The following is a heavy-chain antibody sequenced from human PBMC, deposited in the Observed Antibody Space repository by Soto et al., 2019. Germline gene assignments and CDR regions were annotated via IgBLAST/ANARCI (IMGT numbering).Heavy chain of an antibody. V-gene: IGHV1-69*12. D-gene: IGHD5-12*01. CDR2: IISLFGEP. CDR3: ASVLGSGYDRGDY. CDR1: GDTFPIHV. J-gene: IGHJ4*02. Sequence: QVQLVQSGDEVKKPGSSVKVSCKASGDTFPIHVFNWVRQAPGQGLEWMGGIISLFGEPNYSRRFPGSVTMAAGESTATSYPELGSLRSDDTAVYYCASVLGSGYDRGDYWCQGNLVTVSS.